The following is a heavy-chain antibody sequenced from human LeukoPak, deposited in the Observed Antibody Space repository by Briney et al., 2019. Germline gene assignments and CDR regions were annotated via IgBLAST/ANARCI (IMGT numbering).Heavy chain of an antibody. CDR1: GGSINSYY. CDR3: AKVRLLGALDDAFDV. CDR2: IHYSGST. Sequence: KTSETLSLTCTVSGGSINSYYWSWIRQPPGRGLEWIGSIHYSGSTSYNPSLRSRVTISVDKSKNQFSLKLSSVTAADTAVYYCAKVRLLGALDDAFDVWGQRTMVTV. V-gene: IGHV4-59*08. D-gene: IGHD3-16*01. J-gene: IGHJ3*01.